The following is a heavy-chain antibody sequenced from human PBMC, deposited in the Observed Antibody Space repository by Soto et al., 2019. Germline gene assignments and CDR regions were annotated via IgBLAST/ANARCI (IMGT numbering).Heavy chain of an antibody. CDR2: ISAYNGNT. CDR3: ARDHYDFWSGYPALGMDV. Sequence: ASVNVSCQDSGYTFPGYFIQLVRQAPGQGLEWMGWISAYNGNTNYAQKLQGRVTMTTDTSTSTAYMELRSLRSDDTAVYYCARDHYDFWSGYPALGMDVWGQGTTVTVSS. D-gene: IGHD3-3*01. V-gene: IGHV1-18*04. CDR1: GYTFPGYF. J-gene: IGHJ6*02.